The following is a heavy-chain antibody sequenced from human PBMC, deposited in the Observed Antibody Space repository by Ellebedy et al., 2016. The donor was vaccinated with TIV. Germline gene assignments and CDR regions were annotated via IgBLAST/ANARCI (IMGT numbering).Heavy chain of an antibody. D-gene: IGHD6-19*01. J-gene: IGHJ4*02. Sequence: GESLKISCAASGFTFNNYAMSWVRQAPGKGLEWVSTISHTGSRTYYANSVEGRFIISRDNSKRTLYLQMNSLRVEDTAVYYCAKGRGGGSDSSAPRYYFDSWGLGTLVTVSS. V-gene: IGHV3-23*01. CDR2: ISHTGSRT. CDR1: GFTFNNYA. CDR3: AKGRGGGSDSSAPRYYFDS.